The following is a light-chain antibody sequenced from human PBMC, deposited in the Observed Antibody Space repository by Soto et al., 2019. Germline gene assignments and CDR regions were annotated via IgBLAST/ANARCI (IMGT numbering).Light chain of an antibody. CDR2: EVT. V-gene: IGLV2-14*01. Sequence: QSVLTQPASVSGSRGQSIIISCVGRDTDVGQDKSVSWYQQGPDQAPKLLIFEVTNRPSGVSKRFSGSRSGNTASLTISGLQPDDEGDYFCVSYTDTDTLVFGTGTKVTVL. CDR3: VSYTDTDTLV. J-gene: IGLJ1*01. CDR1: DTDVGQDKS.